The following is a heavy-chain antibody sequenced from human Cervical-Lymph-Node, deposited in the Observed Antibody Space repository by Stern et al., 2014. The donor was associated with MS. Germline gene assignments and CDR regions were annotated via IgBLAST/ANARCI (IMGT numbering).Heavy chain of an antibody. CDR1: GFTFSSYA. CDR2: ISGSDGST. CDR3: AKVYGSGPFDY. D-gene: IGHD6-19*01. J-gene: IGHJ4*02. V-gene: IGHV3-23*04. Sequence: VQLVQSGGTLVQPGGSLRLSCAASGFTFSSYAMSWVRQAPGQGLAWVSVISGSDGSTFYADSVKGRFTISRDNSKNTLFLQMNSLRAEDTAVYYCAKVYGSGPFDYWGQGTLVTVSS.